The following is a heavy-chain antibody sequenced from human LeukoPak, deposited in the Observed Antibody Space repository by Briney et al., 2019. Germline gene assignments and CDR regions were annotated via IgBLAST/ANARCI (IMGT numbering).Heavy chain of an antibody. CDR3: ARLGLTGFDP. CDR2: IYYSGST. J-gene: IGHJ5*02. CDR1: GGSISSHY. V-gene: IGHV4-59*11. D-gene: IGHD3-16*01. Sequence: AETLSLTCTVSGGSISSHYWSWIRQPPGKGLEWIGYIYYSGSTNYNPSLESRVTISVDTSKYQFSLKLRSVTAADTAVYYCARLGLTGFDPWGQGTLVTVSS.